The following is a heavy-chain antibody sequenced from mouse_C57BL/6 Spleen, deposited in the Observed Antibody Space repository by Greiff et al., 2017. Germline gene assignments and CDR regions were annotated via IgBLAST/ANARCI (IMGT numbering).Heavy chain of an antibody. Sequence: EVQLVESGGGLVKPGGSLKLSCAASGFTFSSYTMSWVRQPPEKRLEWVATISGGGGNTYYPDSVKGRFTISRDNAKNTLYLQMSSLRSEDTALYYCARHGEAHWYFDVWGTGTTVTVSS. V-gene: IGHV5-9*01. CDR3: ARHGEAHWYFDV. CDR1: GFTFSSYT. J-gene: IGHJ1*03. CDR2: ISGGGGNT.